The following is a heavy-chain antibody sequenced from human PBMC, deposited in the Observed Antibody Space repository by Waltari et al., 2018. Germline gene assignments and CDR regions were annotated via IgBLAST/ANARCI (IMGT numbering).Heavy chain of an antibody. CDR3: ARDRYYYSSSWYGDAFDI. J-gene: IGHJ3*02. CDR2: ISSSSSYI. V-gene: IGHV3-21*01. Sequence: EVQLVESGGGLVKPGGSLRLSCAASGFTFSSYSMNWVRQAPGQGLEWVSSISSSSSYIYYADSVKGRFTISRDNAKNSLYLQMNSLRAEDTAVYYCARDRYYYSSSWYGDAFDIWGQGTMVTVSS. CDR1: GFTFSSYS. D-gene: IGHD6-13*01.